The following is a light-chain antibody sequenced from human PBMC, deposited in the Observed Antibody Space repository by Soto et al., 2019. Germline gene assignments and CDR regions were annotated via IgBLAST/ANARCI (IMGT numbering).Light chain of an antibody. CDR2: RNN. J-gene: IGLJ1*01. Sequence: QPVLTQPPSASGTPGQRVTISCSGSSSNIGSNYVYWYQHLPGTAPKLLIYRNNERPSGVPDRFSGSKSGTSASLAISGLRSEDEADYYCAAWDDSSYVFGTGTKLTVL. CDR1: SSNIGSNY. V-gene: IGLV1-47*01. CDR3: AAWDDSSYV.